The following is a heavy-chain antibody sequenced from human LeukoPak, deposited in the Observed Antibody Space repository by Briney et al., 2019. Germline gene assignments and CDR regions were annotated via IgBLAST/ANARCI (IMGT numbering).Heavy chain of an antibody. J-gene: IGHJ4*02. Sequence: SETLSLTCTVSGGSIGSNYWTWIRQPPGKGLEYIGYIYYTGATNYNPSLKSRVTISVDTSKNQFSLKMTSVTAADTAVYFCARSTGYSGYGDWGQGTLVTVSS. CDR2: IYYTGAT. CDR3: ARSTGYSGYGD. CDR1: GGSIGSNY. D-gene: IGHD5-12*01. V-gene: IGHV4-59*08.